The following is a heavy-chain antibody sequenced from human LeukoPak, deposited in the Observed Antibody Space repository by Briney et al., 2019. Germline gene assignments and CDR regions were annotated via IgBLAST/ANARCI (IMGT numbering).Heavy chain of an antibody. Sequence: SQTLSLTCAISGDSVSNNSAAWNWIRQYPSRGLEWLGRTYYRSKWYNDYAVSVKSRITINPDTSKNQFSLKLNSVTAADTAVYYCARSSGWHLLLLDYWGQGTLVTVSS. V-gene: IGHV6-1*01. J-gene: IGHJ4*02. CDR1: GDSVSNNSAA. CDR2: TYYRSKWYN. D-gene: IGHD6-25*01. CDR3: ARSSGWHLLLLDY.